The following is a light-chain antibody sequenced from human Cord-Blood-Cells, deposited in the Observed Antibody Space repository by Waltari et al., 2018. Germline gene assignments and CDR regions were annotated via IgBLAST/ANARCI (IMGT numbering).Light chain of an antibody. Sequence: DIQMTQSPSTLSASVGDRVTITCRASQSISSWWAWYQQKPGKAPKLQIYDASSLESGVPSRCSGSGSGTEFTLTISSLQPDDFATDYCQQYNSYPYTFGQGTKLEIK. V-gene: IGKV1-5*01. CDR2: DAS. J-gene: IGKJ2*01. CDR3: QQYNSYPYT. CDR1: QSISSW.